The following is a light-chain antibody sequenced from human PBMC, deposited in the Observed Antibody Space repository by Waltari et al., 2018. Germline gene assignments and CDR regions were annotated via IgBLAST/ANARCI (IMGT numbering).Light chain of an antibody. V-gene: IGLV2-23*02. CDR3: SSFESSRTWV. Sequence: QSALTQPASVSGSPGQSITISCSGTSADMRRCDLVSWYQQLPGNAPKLVIYEVTERPSELSNRFSGSKSGNTASLTISGLQAEDEADYYCSSFESSRTWVFGGGTKLTVL. J-gene: IGLJ3*02. CDR2: EVT. CDR1: SADMRRCDL.